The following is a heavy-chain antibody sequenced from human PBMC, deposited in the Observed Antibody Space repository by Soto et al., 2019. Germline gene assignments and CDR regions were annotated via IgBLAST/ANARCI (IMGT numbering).Heavy chain of an antibody. Sequence: SETLSLTCAVSGGSISSSNWWSWVRQPPGKGLEWIGEIYHSGSTNYNPSLKSRVTISVDKSKNQFSLKLSSVTAADTAVYYCARGRESSESSGYYYSDAFDIWGQGTMVTVSS. CDR3: ARGRESSESSGYYYSDAFDI. V-gene: IGHV4-4*02. J-gene: IGHJ3*02. CDR1: GGSISSSNW. CDR2: IYHSGST. D-gene: IGHD3-22*01.